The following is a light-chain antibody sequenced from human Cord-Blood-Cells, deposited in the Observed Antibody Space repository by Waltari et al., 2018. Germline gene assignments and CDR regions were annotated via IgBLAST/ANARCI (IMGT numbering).Light chain of an antibody. J-gene: IGKJ2*01. CDR3: QQYGSSPYT. CDR2: GAS. CDR1: QSVSSSY. V-gene: IGKV3-20*01. Sequence: EIVLTHSPGTLSLSTGEGATLSCRASQSVSSSYLAWYQQKPRQAPRLPIYGASSRATGIPDRFSGSGSGTDFTLTISRLEPEDFAVYYCQQYGSSPYTFGQGTKLEIK.